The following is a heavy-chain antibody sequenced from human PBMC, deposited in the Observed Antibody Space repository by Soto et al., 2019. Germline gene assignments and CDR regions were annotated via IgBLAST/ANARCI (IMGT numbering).Heavy chain of an antibody. CDR3: AKRGPLGECSGGSCYAQFDP. J-gene: IGHJ5*02. CDR1: GFTFSSYA. D-gene: IGHD2-15*01. CDR2: ISGSGFST. V-gene: IGHV3-23*01. Sequence: GGSLRLSCAASGFTFSSYAMSWARQAPGKGLEWVSAISGSGFSTYYAGSVKGRFTISRDNSKNTLYLQMNSLRAEDTAVYYCAKRGPLGECSGGSCYAQFDPWGRGTLVTVSS.